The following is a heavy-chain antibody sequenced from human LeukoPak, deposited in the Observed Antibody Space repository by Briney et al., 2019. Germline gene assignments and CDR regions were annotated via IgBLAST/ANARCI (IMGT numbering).Heavy chain of an antibody. CDR3: ARMSTGSGWYADY. CDR1: GYTFTSYG. J-gene: IGHJ4*02. Sequence: ASVKVSCKASGYTFTSYGINWVRQATGQGLEWMGWMNPNSGNTGYAQKFQGRVTMTRNTSISTAYMELSSLRSEDTAVYYCARMSTGSGWYADYWGQGTLVTVSS. CDR2: MNPNSGNT. V-gene: IGHV1-8*02. D-gene: IGHD6-19*01.